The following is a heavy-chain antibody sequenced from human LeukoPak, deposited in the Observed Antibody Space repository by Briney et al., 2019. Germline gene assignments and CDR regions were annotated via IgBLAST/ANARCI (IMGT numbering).Heavy chain of an antibody. CDR1: GGSFSGYY. V-gene: IGHV4-34*01. D-gene: IGHD3-22*01. CDR3: ARHDSSGYSPVDY. Sequence: SETLSLTCAVYGGSFSGYYWSWIRQPPGKGLEWIGEINHSGSTNYNPSLKSRVTISVDTSKNQFSLKLSSVTAADTAVYYCARHDSSGYSPVDYWGQGTLVTVSS. J-gene: IGHJ4*02. CDR2: INHSGST.